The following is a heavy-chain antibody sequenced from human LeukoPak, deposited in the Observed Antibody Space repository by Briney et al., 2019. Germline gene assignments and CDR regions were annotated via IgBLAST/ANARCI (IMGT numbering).Heavy chain of an antibody. D-gene: IGHD3-9*01. J-gene: IGHJ4*02. V-gene: IGHV4-34*01. CDR3: ARGRRYDILTGYYNY. Sequence: SETLSLTCAVYGGSFSGYHWSWIRQPPGKGLEWIGEINHSGSTNYNPSLKSRVTMSVDTSKNQFSLNLSSVTAADTAVYYCARGRRYDILTGYYNYWGQGTLVIVSS. CDR2: INHSGST. CDR1: GGSFSGYH.